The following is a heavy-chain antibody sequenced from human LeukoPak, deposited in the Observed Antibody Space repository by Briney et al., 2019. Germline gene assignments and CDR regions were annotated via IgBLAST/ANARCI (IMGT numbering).Heavy chain of an antibody. CDR3: ARAHRSGSSQDRIHDAFDI. J-gene: IGHJ3*02. CDR1: GGSISSSSYY. CDR2: IYYSGST. Sequence: PSETLSLTCTVSGGSISSSSYYWGWIRQPPGKGLEWIGSIYYSGSTYYNPSLKSRVTISVDTSKNQFSLKLSSVTAADTAVYYCARAHRSGSSQDRIHDAFDIWGQGTMVTVSS. D-gene: IGHD6-13*01. V-gene: IGHV4-39*07.